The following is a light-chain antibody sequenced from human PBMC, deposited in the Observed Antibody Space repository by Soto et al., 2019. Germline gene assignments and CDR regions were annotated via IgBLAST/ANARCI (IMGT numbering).Light chain of an antibody. J-gene: IGKJ3*01. CDR3: QQAKRYPFT. CDR1: QGISSW. V-gene: IGKV1-12*01. Sequence: DIQMTQSPSSVSASVGDTVTITCRASQGISSWLAWYQQKPGKAPKLLIYAASSLQSGVPSRFSANGSGTDFTLPISSLQPEDFATYYCQQAKRYPFTFGPGTKVDIK. CDR2: AAS.